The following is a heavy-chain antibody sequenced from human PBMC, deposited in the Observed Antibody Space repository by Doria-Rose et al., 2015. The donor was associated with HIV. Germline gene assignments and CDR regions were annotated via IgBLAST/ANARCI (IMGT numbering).Heavy chain of an antibody. CDR2: IFSDDER. CDR3: ARIKSSRWYHKYYFDF. D-gene: IGHD6-13*01. J-gene: IGHJ4*02. Sequence: SGPVLVKPTETLTLTCTVSGVSLSSPGMGVSWIRQPPGKALEWLANIFSDDERSYNTSLKSRLTISRGTSKSQVVLTRTDMDHVDTATYYCARIKSSRWYHKYYFDFWGQGTLVIVSA. CDR1: GVSLSSPGMG. V-gene: IGHV2-26*01.